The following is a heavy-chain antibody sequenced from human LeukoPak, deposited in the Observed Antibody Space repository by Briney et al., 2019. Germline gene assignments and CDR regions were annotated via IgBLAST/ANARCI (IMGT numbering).Heavy chain of an antibody. CDR1: GGSISSSHW. J-gene: IGHJ4*02. Sequence: SGTLSLTCAVSGGSISSSHWWSWVRQPPGEGLEWIGEIYHNGGTNYNPSLKRRVTILLDKSKNQFSLNLTSVTAADTAVYYCARGGDYDILTGYYIPPYFDYWGQGTLVTVSS. CDR3: ARGGDYDILTGYYIPPYFDY. V-gene: IGHV4-4*02. CDR2: IYHNGGT. D-gene: IGHD3-9*01.